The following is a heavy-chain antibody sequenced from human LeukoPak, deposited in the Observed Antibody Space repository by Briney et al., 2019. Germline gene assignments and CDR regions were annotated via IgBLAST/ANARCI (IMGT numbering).Heavy chain of an antibody. CDR1: GGSISSGSYY. CDR3: ARRLSLTTVSYWYFDL. V-gene: IGHV4-61*02. Sequence: SQTLTLTCTVSGGSISSGSYYWSWIRQPAGKGLEWIGRIYTSGSTNYNPSFKSRVTISVDTSKNQFSLKLSSVTAADTAVYYCARRLSLTTVSYWYFDLWGRGTLVTVSS. CDR2: IYTSGST. J-gene: IGHJ2*01. D-gene: IGHD4-17*01.